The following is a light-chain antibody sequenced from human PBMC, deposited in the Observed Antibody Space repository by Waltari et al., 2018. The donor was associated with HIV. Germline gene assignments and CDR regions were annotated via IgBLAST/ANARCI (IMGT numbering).Light chain of an antibody. CDR2: DSS. Sequence: EVVLTQSPVTLSLSPGERVTLSCRADQSISSNLVWYQHRPGQAPRLLIYDSSITATGIPARFSGSGYGTDFTLTISSLKPEDSAVYYCQQRSIWPPSFGGGTKVEI. J-gene: IGKJ4*01. CDR3: QQRSIWPPS. V-gene: IGKV3-11*01. CDR1: QSISSN.